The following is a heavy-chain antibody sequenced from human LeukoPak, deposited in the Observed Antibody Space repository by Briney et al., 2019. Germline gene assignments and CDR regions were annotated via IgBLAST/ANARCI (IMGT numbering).Heavy chain of an antibody. CDR1: GCSVSTYH. V-gene: IGHV4-59*02. J-gene: IGHJ3*01. CDR2: VDYSGST. D-gene: IGHD3-16*01. CDR3: TREYYEPF. Sequence: SETLSFTCTVSGCSVSTYHWNWIRQPPGKGLEWIGNVDYSGSTKYNPSLRSRVTMSLNTSMNQSSLKLRSVTAADTPLYYCTREYYEPF.